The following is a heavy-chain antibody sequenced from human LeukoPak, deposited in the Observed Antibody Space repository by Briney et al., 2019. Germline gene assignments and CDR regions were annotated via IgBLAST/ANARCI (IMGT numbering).Heavy chain of an antibody. CDR2: IYYTGST. CDR3: ARQRVNKWNNLWSFDY. J-gene: IGHJ4*02. V-gene: IGHV4-59*08. Sequence: PSETLSLTCTVSGGSISSYYWSWLRQPPGKGLEWLGHIYYTGSTNYNPSLKSRVTISLDTSKNQFSLKLSSMTAADTAVYYCARQRVNKWNNLWSFDYWGQGTLVTVSS. D-gene: IGHD1/OR15-1a*01. CDR1: GGSISSYY.